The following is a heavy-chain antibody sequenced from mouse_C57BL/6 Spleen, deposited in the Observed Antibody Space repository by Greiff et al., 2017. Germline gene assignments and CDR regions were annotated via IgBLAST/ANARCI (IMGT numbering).Heavy chain of an antibody. V-gene: IGHV1-82*01. CDR1: GYAFSSSW. Sequence: VKLQESGPELVKPGASVKISCKASGYAFSSSWMNWVKQRPGKGLEWIGRIYPGDGDTNYNGKFKGKATLTADKSSSTAYMQLSSLTSEDSAVYFGARSGFAYWGQGTLVTVSA. D-gene: IGHD3-1*01. J-gene: IGHJ3*01. CDR3: ARSGFAY. CDR2: IYPGDGDT.